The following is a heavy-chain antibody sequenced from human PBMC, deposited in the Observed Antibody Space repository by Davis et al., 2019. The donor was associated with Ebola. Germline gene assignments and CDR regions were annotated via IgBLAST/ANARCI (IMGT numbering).Heavy chain of an antibody. CDR1: GFTFSSYA. J-gene: IGHJ3*02. V-gene: IGHV3-23*01. CDR3: AKDKNYDFWSGYPHGAFDI. D-gene: IGHD3-3*01. Sequence: PGGTLRLSCAASGFTFSSYAMSWVRQAPGKGLEWVSAISGSGGSTYYADSVKGRFTISRDNSKNTLYLQMNSLRAEDTAIYYCAKDKNYDFWSGYPHGAFDIWGQGTMVTVSS. CDR2: ISGSGGST.